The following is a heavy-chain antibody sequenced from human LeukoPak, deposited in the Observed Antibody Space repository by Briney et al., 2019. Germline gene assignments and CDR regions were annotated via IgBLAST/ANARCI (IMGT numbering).Heavy chain of an antibody. CDR1: GFTFSSYS. Sequence: PGGSLRLSCAASGFTFSSYSMTWVRQAPGKGLEWVSYISSSSSTIYYAHSVKGRFTISRDNAKNSLYLQMNSLRAEDTAVYYCARAALTPFGGAFDIWGQGTMVTVSS. J-gene: IGHJ3*02. D-gene: IGHD2-15*01. CDR3: ARAALTPFGGAFDI. V-gene: IGHV3-48*04. CDR2: ISSSSSTI.